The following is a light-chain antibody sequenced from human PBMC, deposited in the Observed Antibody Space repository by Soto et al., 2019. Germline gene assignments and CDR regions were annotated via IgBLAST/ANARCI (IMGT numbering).Light chain of an antibody. CDR1: QSINNNY. Sequence: EIVLTQSPGTLSLSPGERVTLSCRASQSINNNYLSWYQQKPGQAPRLIVYGASATATGIPDRFSGSGSGTDFTLTISRLEPEDFAVYYCQQYSSLYTFGQGTKLEIK. V-gene: IGKV3-20*01. CDR3: QQYSSLYT. CDR2: GAS. J-gene: IGKJ2*01.